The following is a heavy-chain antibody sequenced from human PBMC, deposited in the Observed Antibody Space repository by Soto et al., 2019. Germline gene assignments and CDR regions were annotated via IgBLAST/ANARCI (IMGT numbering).Heavy chain of an antibody. CDR1: GGSISSGGYY. D-gene: IGHD3-22*01. CDR2: IYYSGST. J-gene: IGHJ4*02. Sequence: SETLSLTCTVSGGSISSGGYYWSWIRQHPGKGLEWIGYIYYSGSTYYNPSLKSRVTISVDTSKNQFSLKLSSVTAADTAVYYCARYHDSSGYFDYWGQGTLVTVSS. V-gene: IGHV4-31*03. CDR3: ARYHDSSGYFDY.